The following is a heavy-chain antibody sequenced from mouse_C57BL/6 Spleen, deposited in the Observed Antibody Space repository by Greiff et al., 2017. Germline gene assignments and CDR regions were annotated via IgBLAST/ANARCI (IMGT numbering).Heavy chain of an antibody. V-gene: IGHV1-61*01. Sequence: QVQLQQPGAELVRPGSSVKLSCKASGYTFTSYWMDWVKQRPGQGLEWIGNIYPSDSETHYNQKFKDKATLTVDKSSSTAYMQLSSLTSEDSAVYSCASFAYYSNYYFDYWGHGTTLTVSS. CDR2: IYPSDSET. CDR3: ASFAYYSNYYFDY. D-gene: IGHD2-5*01. CDR1: GYTFTSYW. J-gene: IGHJ2*01.